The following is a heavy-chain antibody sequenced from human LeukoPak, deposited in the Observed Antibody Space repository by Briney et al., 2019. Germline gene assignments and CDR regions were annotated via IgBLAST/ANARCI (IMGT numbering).Heavy chain of an antibody. V-gene: IGHV1-69*13. J-gene: IGHJ4*02. Sequence: SSENVSCKASLGTLRSHSFRLVLQAPGPGLEGMGGIIPIFGAANYAQKFQGRVTITADESTSTAYMELSSLRSEDTAVYYCARGLEETGSPPQILRFDYWGQGTLVTVSS. CDR3: ARGLEETGSPPQILRFDY. CDR2: IIPIFGAA. CDR1: LGTLRSHS. D-gene: IGHD1-1*01.